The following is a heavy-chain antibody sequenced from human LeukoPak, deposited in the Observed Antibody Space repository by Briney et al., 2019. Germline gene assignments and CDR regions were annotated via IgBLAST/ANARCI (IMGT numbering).Heavy chain of an antibody. V-gene: IGHV4-34*01. CDR2: INHSGST. D-gene: IGHD2-21*01. CDR1: GGSFGGYY. J-gene: IGHJ4*02. CDR3: ARGDFCGGDCRSFDY. Sequence: SETLSLTCAVYGGSFGGYYWSWIRQPPGKGLEWIGEINHSGSTNYNPSLKSRVTISVDKSENQFSLRLSSVTAADTAVYYCARGDFCGGDCRSFDYWGQGSLVTVSS.